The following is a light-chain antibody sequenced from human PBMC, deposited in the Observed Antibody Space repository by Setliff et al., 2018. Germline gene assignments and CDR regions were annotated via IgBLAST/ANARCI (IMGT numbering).Light chain of an antibody. CDR2: EVS. CDR3: GSYEGSNNDV. CDR1: SGDIDPYNY. V-gene: IGLV2-8*01. Sequence: QSALTQPPSASGSPGQSVTISCTGTSGDIDPYNYVSWYQQHPGKAPKLLIYEVSKRPSGVSDRFSGSKSGNTAFLTVSGLQAEDEAEYFCGSYEGSNNDVFGSGTKVTVL. J-gene: IGLJ1*01.